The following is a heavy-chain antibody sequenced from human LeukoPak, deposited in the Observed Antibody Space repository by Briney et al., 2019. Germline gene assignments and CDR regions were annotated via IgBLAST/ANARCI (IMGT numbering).Heavy chain of an antibody. CDR2: ISSSSSYV. Sequence: GGSLTLSCAASGFTFSSYSINWVRHAPGKWLEWVSSISSSSSYVYYADSVKGRFTISRDNAKNSLYLQMNSLRAEDTAVYYCAADDWFDRWGQGTLVTVSS. J-gene: IGHJ5*02. CDR3: AADDWFDR. CDR1: GFTFSSYS. D-gene: IGHD3-16*01. V-gene: IGHV3-21*01.